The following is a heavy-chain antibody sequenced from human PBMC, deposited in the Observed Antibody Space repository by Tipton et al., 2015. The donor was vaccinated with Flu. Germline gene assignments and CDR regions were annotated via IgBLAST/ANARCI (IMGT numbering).Heavy chain of an antibody. J-gene: IGHJ3*02. V-gene: IGHV4-4*07. CDR3: ARALNSGREYTFDI. CDR1: GDSMSSYY. CDR2: IYTSGTA. D-gene: IGHD1-26*01. Sequence: TLSLTCTVSGDSMSSYYWSWIRQPAGKGLEWIGRIYTSGTAIYSPSLRSRVSMSIDTSKNNFSLTLRSVTAADTAVYYCARALNSGREYTFDIWGRGTVVTVSS.